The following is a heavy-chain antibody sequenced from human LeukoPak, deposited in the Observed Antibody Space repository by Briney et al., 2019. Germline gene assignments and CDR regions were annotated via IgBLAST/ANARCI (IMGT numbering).Heavy chain of an antibody. V-gene: IGHV1-69*05. CDR2: IIPIFGTA. CDR1: GGTFSSYA. CDR3: ARDLDSYGTFDY. J-gene: IGHJ4*02. Sequence: SVKVPCKASGGTFSSYAISWVRQAPGQGLEWMGRIIPIFGTANYAQKFQGRVTITTDESTSTAYMELSSLRSEDTAVYYCARDLDSYGTFDYWGQGTLVTVSS. D-gene: IGHD5-18*01.